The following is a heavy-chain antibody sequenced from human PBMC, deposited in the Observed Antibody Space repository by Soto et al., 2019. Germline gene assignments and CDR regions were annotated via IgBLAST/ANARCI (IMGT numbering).Heavy chain of an antibody. CDR3: ARVMITFGGVIVTSMGAFDI. J-gene: IGHJ3*02. D-gene: IGHD3-16*02. CDR1: GGSISSSNW. CDR2: IYHSGST. Sequence: QVQLQESGPGLVKPSGTLSLTCAVSGGSISSSNWWSWVRQPPGKGLEWIGEIYHSGSTNYNPSLKSRVTISVDKSQNQFSLKLSSVTAADTAVYYCARVMITFGGVIVTSMGAFDIWGQGTMVTVSS. V-gene: IGHV4-4*02.